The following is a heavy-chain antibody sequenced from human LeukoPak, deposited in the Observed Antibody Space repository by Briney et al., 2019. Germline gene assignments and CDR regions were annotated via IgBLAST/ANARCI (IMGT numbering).Heavy chain of an antibody. Sequence: PSETLSLTCAVSGGSISSGGYSWSWIRQPPGKGLEWIGYIYYSGSTNYNPSLKSRVTISVDTSKNQFSLKLSSVTAADTAVYYCAREYYYDSSGYRSRAFDIWGQGTMVTVSS. V-gene: IGHV4-61*08. D-gene: IGHD3-22*01. CDR2: IYYSGST. J-gene: IGHJ3*02. CDR1: GGSISSGGYS. CDR3: AREYYYDSSGYRSRAFDI.